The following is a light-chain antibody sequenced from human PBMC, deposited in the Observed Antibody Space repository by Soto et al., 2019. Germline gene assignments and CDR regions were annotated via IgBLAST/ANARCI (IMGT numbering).Light chain of an antibody. CDR3: QQYNSYPWT. CDR1: QSISSW. V-gene: IGKV1-5*03. J-gene: IGKJ1*01. CDR2: KAS. Sequence: DIPMTQSASTLSASVVDIVTITCRASQSISSWLAWYQQKPGKAPKLLIYKASSLESGVPSRFSGSGSGTEFTLTISSLQPDDFATYYCQQYNSYPWTFGQGTKVDI.